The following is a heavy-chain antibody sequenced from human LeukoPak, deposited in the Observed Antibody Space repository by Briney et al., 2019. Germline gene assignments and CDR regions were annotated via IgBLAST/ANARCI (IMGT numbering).Heavy chain of an antibody. CDR3: AREGAYCSSTSCNWFDP. D-gene: IGHD2-2*01. CDR2: IYTSGST. J-gene: IGHJ5*02. V-gene: IGHV4-61*02. Sequence: PSETLSLTCTVSGGSISGGSYYWSWIRQPAGKGLEWIGRIYTSGSTNYNPSLKSRVTISVDTSKNQFSLKLSSVTAADTAVYYCAREGAYCSSTSCNWFDPWGQGTLVTVSS. CDR1: GGSISGGSYY.